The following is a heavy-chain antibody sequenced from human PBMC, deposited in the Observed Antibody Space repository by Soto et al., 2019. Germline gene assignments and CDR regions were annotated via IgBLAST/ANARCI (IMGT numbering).Heavy chain of an antibody. Sequence: SETLSLTCTVSGGSISSYYWSWIRQPPGKGLEWIGYIYYSGSTNYNPSLKSRVTISVDTSKNQFSLKLSSVTAADTAVYYCARVTRTRYGSISGWQIPFDYWGQGTLVTVSS. CDR3: ARVTRTRYGSISGWQIPFDY. J-gene: IGHJ4*02. CDR1: GGSISSYY. D-gene: IGHD6-19*01. CDR2: IYYSGST. V-gene: IGHV4-59*12.